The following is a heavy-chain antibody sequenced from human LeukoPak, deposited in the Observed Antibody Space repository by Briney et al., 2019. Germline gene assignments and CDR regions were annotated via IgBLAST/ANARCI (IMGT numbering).Heavy chain of an antibody. D-gene: IGHD6-13*01. CDR2: INPSSGGT. Sequence: ASVKVSCKASGYTFPGYYMHWVRQAPGQGLEWMGWINPSSGGTNYAQKFQGRVTMTRDTSISTAYMELSRLRSDDTAVYYCAKDQQGDLDYWGQGTLVTVSS. CDR3: AKDQQGDLDY. CDR1: GYTFPGYY. V-gene: IGHV1-2*02. J-gene: IGHJ4*02.